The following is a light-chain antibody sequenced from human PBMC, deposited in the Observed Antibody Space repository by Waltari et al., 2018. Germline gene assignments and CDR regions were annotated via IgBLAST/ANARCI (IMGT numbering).Light chain of an antibody. CDR3: SSYTSSSPVV. CDR2: DVS. J-gene: IGLJ2*01. Sequence: QSALTQPASVSESPGQSITISCTGTRRDVGGYNYVSWYQHHPGKAPKLMIYDVSKRPSGVSNRFSGSKSGNTASLTISGLQAEDEADYYCSSYTSSSPVVFGGGTKLTVL. V-gene: IGLV2-14*03. CDR1: RRDVGGYNY.